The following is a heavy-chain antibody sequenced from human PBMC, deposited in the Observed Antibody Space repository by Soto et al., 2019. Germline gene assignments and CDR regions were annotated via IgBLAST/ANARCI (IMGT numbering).Heavy chain of an antibody. CDR2: ISISSSYI. CDR3: ARDLQQQLVLARRWFDP. D-gene: IGHD6-13*01. Sequence: PWGSLRLSCAASGFTFSSYSMNWVRQAPGKWLEWVSSISISSSYIYYADSVKCRFTISRDNAKNSLYLQMNSLRAEDTAVYYCARDLQQQLVLARRWFDPWGQGTLVTVSS. V-gene: IGHV3-21*01. CDR1: GFTFSSYS. J-gene: IGHJ5*02.